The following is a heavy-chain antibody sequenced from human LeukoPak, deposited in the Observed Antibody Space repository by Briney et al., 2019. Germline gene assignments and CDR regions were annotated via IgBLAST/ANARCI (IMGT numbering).Heavy chain of an antibody. CDR3: ARGRRRYSYSRYFDY. CDR1: GGSFSGYY. Sequence: SETLSLTCAVYGGSFSGYYWSWIRQPPGEGLEWIGEINHSGSTNYNPSLKSRVTISVDTSKNQFSLKLSSVTAADTAVYYCARGRRRYSYSRYFDYWGQGTLVTVSS. CDR2: INHSGST. J-gene: IGHJ4*02. D-gene: IGHD5-18*01. V-gene: IGHV4-34*01.